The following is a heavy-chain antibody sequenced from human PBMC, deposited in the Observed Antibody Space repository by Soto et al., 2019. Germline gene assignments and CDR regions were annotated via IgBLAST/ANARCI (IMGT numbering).Heavy chain of an antibody. CDR3: AKDRRLTATGEGGYFDY. CDR1: GFTFDDYT. CDR2: ISWDGGST. D-gene: IGHD7-27*01. V-gene: IGHV3-43*01. Sequence: GGSLRLSCAASGFTFDDYTVHWVSQAPREGMEWVSLISWDGGSTYYSDSVKGRFIISRDNSKNSLYLQMNSLITEDTALYYCAKDRRLTATGEGGYFDYWGQGTLVTVSS. J-gene: IGHJ4*02.